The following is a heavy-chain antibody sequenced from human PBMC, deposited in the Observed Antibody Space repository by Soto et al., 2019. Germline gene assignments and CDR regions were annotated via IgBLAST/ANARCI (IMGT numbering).Heavy chain of an antibody. CDR2: INPSGGSA. Sequence: ASVKVSCKASGYTFTSYYMHWVRQAPGQGLEWMGIINPSGGSASYAQKFQGRVTMTRDTSTSTAYMELRSLRSDDTAVYYCARDVYSSSWYMSAFDIWGQGTMVTV. V-gene: IGHV1-46*01. CDR3: ARDVYSSSWYMSAFDI. D-gene: IGHD6-13*01. CDR1: GYTFTSYY. J-gene: IGHJ3*02.